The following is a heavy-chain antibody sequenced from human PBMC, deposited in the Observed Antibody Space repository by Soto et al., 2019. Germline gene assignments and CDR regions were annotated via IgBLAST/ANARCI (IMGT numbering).Heavy chain of an antibody. Sequence: EVQLVDSGGGLVQPGGSLRLSCEAYGFSFSTYSMNWFRQAPGQGLEWVSYISSSGMTIYYADCVKGRLTIYRDNAKKSLYLKMHSQKDEDTAIYLCPRRDQVPNHVYYYFYMDVWGTGPPVTVS. CDR3: PRRDQVPNHVYYYFYMDV. J-gene: IGHJ6*03. D-gene: IGHD2-2*01. V-gene: IGHV3-48*02. CDR2: ISSSGMTI. CDR1: GFSFSTYS.